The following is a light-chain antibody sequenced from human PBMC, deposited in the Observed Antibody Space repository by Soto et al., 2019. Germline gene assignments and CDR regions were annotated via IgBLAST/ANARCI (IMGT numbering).Light chain of an antibody. CDR2: GAS. CDR1: QSVSSSY. J-gene: IGKJ1*01. V-gene: IGKV3-20*01. CDR3: QQYGSSPRT. Sequence: EIVLTQSPGTLSLSPGERATLSCRASQSVSSSYLAWYQQKPGQAPRLLIYGASSRATGIPDRFSGSGSGTDFTLTISGLEPEDFAVYYCQQYGSSPRTFAQGTKVDI.